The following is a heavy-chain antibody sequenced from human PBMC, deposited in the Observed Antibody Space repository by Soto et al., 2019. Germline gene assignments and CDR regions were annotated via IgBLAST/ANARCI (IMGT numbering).Heavy chain of an antibody. CDR3: ARAPVGGDAFDI. D-gene: IGHD1-26*01. CDR2: INDDGSRT. V-gene: IGHV3-74*01. J-gene: IGHJ3*02. Sequence: PGGSLRLSCAASGFSFSSYWMHWVRQAPGKGLVWVSRINDDGSRTSHADSVKGRFTISRDNAKNTLYLQMNSLRAEDTAVYYCARAPVGGDAFDIWGQGTMVTVSS. CDR1: GFSFSSYW.